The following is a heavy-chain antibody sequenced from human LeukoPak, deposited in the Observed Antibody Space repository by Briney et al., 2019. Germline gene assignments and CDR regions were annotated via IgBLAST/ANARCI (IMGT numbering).Heavy chain of an antibody. J-gene: IGHJ1*01. CDR1: GFSFSSYG. CDR2: ISYDGSNK. Sequence: GRSLRLSCAASGFSFSSYGMHWVRQAPGRGLEWVAVISYDGSNKYYADSVKGRFTISRDNSKNTLYLQMNSLRAEDTAVYYCAKGPPGYLEYFQHWGQGALVTVSS. CDR3: AKGPPGYLEYFQH. V-gene: IGHV3-30*18. D-gene: IGHD5-18*01.